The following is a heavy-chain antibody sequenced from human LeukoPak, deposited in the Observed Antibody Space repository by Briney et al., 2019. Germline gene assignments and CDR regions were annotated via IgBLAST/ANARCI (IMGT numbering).Heavy chain of an antibody. Sequence: GGSLRLSCAASGFTFSDHYMDWVRQAPGKGLEWVGRIGDKANSYTTEYAASVKGRFTISRDDSKNSLYLQMNSLKCEDTAVYYCAREWDSGSYYLGYFDYWGQGALVIVSS. V-gene: IGHV3-72*01. CDR1: GFTFSDHY. CDR3: AREWDSGSYYLGYFDY. CDR2: IGDKANSYTT. D-gene: IGHD1-26*01. J-gene: IGHJ4*02.